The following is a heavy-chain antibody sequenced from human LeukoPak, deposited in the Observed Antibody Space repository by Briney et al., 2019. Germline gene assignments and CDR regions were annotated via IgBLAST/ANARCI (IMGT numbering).Heavy chain of an antibody. CDR3: AINMVRGVVYGMDV. D-gene: IGHD3-10*01. CDR1: GYTFTGYY. Sequence: GASVKVSCKASGYTFTGYYMHWVRQAPGQGLGWMGWINPNSGGTNYAQTCQGCVTMNRETSISTAYMELSRLRSDDTAVYYCAINMVRGVVYGMDVWGKGNSVTVSS. CDR2: INPNSGGT. J-gene: IGHJ6*04. V-gene: IGHV1-2*04.